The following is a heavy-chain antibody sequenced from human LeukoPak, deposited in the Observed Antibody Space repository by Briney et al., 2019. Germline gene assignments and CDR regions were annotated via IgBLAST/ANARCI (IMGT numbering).Heavy chain of an antibody. V-gene: IGHV1-69*05. D-gene: IGHD6-13*01. CDR1: GGTFSSYA. CDR3: AREGAEIAAAGHNWSDP. CDR2: IIPIFGTA. J-gene: IGHJ5*02. Sequence: SVKVSCKASGGTFSSYAISWVRQAPGQGLEWMGGIIPIFGTANYAQKFQRRVTITTDESTSTAYMELSSLRSEDTAVYYCAREGAEIAAAGHNWSDPWGQGTLVTVSS.